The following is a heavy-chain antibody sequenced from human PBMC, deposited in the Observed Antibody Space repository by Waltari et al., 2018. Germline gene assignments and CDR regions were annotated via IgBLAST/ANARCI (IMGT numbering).Heavy chain of an antibody. CDR2: IYFRGST. D-gene: IGHD1-26*01. CDR1: GGSISTDGYY. J-gene: IGHJ4*02. V-gene: IGHV4-39*01. Sequence: QLQLQESGPGLVKPSETLSLPCTVSGGSISTDGYYWGWTRQPPGKGQEWIGSIYFRGSTHYNPSLKSRVSISVDTSKNQFSLKLSSVTAADTAIYYCARLVEGATTDYWGQGTLVTVSS. CDR3: ARLVEGATTDY.